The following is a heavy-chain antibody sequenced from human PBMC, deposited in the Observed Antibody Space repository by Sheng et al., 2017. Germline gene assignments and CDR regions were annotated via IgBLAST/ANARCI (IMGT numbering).Heavy chain of an antibody. V-gene: IGHV4-34*01. CDR2: INHSGST. Sequence: QVQLQQWGAGLLKPSETLSLTCAVYGGSFSGYYWSWIRQPPGKGLEWIGEINHSGSTNYNPSLKSRVTISVDTSKNQFSLKLSSVTAADTAVYYCARGWSDSSSFLIHYYYYGMDVWGQGTTVTVSS. J-gene: IGHJ6*02. CDR1: GGSFSGYY. CDR3: ARGWSDSSSFLIHYYYYGMDV. D-gene: IGHD6-6*01.